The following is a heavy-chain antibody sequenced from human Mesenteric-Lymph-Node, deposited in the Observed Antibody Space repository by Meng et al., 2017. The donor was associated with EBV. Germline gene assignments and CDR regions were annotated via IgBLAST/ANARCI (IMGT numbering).Heavy chain of an antibody. J-gene: IGHJ5*02. CDR3: ARENPARGNWFDP. CDR1: GGSVSSTSYY. Sequence: HVRLQEAGPGLVKPSETLSLTCTVSGGSVSSTSYYWSWIRQPPGKRLEWIGYVYYSGSTNYNPSLKSRVTISVDTSKNQFSLNLYSVTAADTAVYYCARENPARGNWFDPWGQGALVTVSS. CDR2: VYYSGST. D-gene: IGHD3-10*01. V-gene: IGHV4-61*01.